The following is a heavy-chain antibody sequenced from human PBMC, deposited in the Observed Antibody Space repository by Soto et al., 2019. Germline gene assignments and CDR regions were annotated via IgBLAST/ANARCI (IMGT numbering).Heavy chain of an antibody. Sequence: EVQLVESGGGLVQPGGSLRLSCAASGFTVSSNYMSWVRQAPGKGLEWVSVIYSGGSTYYADSVKGRFTISRDNSKNTLYLQMNSLRAEDTAVYYCARGGTPYCSSTSCPNRRFDPWGQGTLVTVSS. CDR1: GFTVSSNY. CDR3: ARGGTPYCSSTSCPNRRFDP. CDR2: IYSGGST. V-gene: IGHV3-66*01. J-gene: IGHJ5*02. D-gene: IGHD2-2*01.